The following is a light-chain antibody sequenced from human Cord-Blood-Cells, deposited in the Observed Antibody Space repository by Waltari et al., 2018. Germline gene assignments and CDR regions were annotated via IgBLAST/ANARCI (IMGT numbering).Light chain of an antibody. CDR2: DVS. J-gene: IGLJ1*01. CDR1: SSDVAGYNY. CDR3: SSYTSSSTYV. V-gene: IGLV2-14*01. Sequence: QSALTQPASVSGSPGQSITISCTGTSSDVAGYNYVSWYQQHPGKAPKLMIYDVSNRPSGVYNRFSGSKSGNTASLTISGLQAEDEADYYCSSYTSSSTYVFGTGTKVTVL.